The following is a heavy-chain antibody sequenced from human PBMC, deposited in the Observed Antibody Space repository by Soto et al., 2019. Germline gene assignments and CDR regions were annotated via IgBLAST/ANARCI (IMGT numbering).Heavy chain of an antibody. CDR3: ARNGGLGYCSSTSCYAY. CDR2: IYYSGST. V-gene: IGHV4-31*03. CDR1: GGSISSGGYY. Sequence: SETLSLTCTVSGGSISSGGYYWSWIRQHPGKGLEWIGYIYYSGSTYYNPSLKSRVTISVDTSKNQFSLKLSSVTAADTAVYYCARNGGLGYCSSTSCYAYWGQGTLVTVSS. J-gene: IGHJ4*02. D-gene: IGHD2-2*01.